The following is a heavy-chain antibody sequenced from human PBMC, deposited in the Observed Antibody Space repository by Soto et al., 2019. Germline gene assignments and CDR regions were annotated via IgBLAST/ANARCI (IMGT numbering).Heavy chain of an antibody. CDR1: GYTFTSNW. V-gene: IGHV1-46*01. D-gene: IGHD6-13*01. CDR3: ARDHSISSSGAWWLDP. J-gene: IGHJ5*02. Sequence: ASVKVSCKASGYTFTSNWIHWVRRAPGQGLEWMGIINPSGGSTYYAQKFQGRVMLTRDTSTSTAYMEVTSLTSEDTAVYYCARDHSISSSGAWWLDPWGQGTLVTVSS. CDR2: INPSGGST.